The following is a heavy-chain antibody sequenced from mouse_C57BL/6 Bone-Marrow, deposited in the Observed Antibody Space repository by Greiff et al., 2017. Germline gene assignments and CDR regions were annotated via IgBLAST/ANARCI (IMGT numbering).Heavy chain of an antibody. CDR3: ARPNVYGSSYWWYFDV. J-gene: IGHJ1*03. CDR2: IYIGNGYT. Sequence: VQLKQSGAELVRPGSSVKMSCKTSGYTFTSYGINWVKQRPGQGLEWIGYIYIGNGYTEYNEKFKGKATLTSDTSSSTAYMQLSSLTSEDSAIYFGARPNVYGSSYWWYFDVWGTGTTVTVSS. CDR1: GYTFTSYG. V-gene: IGHV1-58*01. D-gene: IGHD1-1*01.